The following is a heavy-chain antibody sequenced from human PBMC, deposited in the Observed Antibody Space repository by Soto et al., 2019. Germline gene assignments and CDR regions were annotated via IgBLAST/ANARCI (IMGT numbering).Heavy chain of an antibody. CDR2: ISSSSSYI. CDR3: ARDQRAGEDFDWPLDY. V-gene: IGHV3-21*01. J-gene: IGHJ4*02. Sequence: GGSLRLSCAASGFTFSSYSMNWVRQAPGKGLEWVSSISSSSSYIYYADSVKGRFTISRDNAKNSLYLQMNSLRAEDTAVYYCARDQRAGEDFDWPLDYWGQGTLVTVSS. CDR1: GFTFSSYS. D-gene: IGHD3-9*01.